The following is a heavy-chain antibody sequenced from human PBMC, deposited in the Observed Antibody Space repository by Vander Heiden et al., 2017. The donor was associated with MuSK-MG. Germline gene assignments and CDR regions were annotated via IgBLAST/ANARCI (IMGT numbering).Heavy chain of an antibody. CDR3: ARFVNHITIFGVVGWFDP. J-gene: IGHJ5*02. V-gene: IGHV1-2*02. D-gene: IGHD3-3*01. CDR2: INPNSGGT. Sequence: QVQLVQSGAEVKKPGASVKVSCKASGYTFTGYYMHWVRQAPGQGLEWMGWINPNSGGTNYAQKFQGRVTMTRDTSISTAYMELSRLRSDDTAVYYCARFVNHITIFGVVGWFDPWGQGTLVTVSS. CDR1: GYTFTGYY.